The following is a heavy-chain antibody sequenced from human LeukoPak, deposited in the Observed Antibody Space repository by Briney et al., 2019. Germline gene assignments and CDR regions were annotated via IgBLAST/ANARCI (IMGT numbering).Heavy chain of an antibody. CDR3: ARAYYYDSSGYYYFDY. Sequence: PSETLSLTCAVYGGSFSGYYWSWIRQPPGKGLEWIGEINHSGSTNYNPSLKSRVTISVDTSKNQFSLKPSSVTAADTAVYYCARAYYYDSSGYYYFDYWGQGTLVTVSS. D-gene: IGHD3-22*01. CDR2: INHSGST. CDR1: GGSFSGYY. J-gene: IGHJ4*02. V-gene: IGHV4-34*01.